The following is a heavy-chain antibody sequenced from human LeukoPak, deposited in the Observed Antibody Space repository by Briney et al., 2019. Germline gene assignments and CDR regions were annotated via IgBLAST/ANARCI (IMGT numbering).Heavy chain of an antibody. CDR1: GFSFSTYG. CDR2: IKEDGSES. V-gene: IGHV3-7*03. J-gene: IGHJ4*02. CDR3: ARFPRDPWRFDY. D-gene: IGHD5-12*01. Sequence: GGSLRLSCAASGFSFSTYGMHWVRQAPGKGLEWVANIKEDGSESYYVDSVKGRFTISRDNTKNSLYLQMNSLRAEDTAVYYCARFPRDPWRFDYWGQGTLVTVSS.